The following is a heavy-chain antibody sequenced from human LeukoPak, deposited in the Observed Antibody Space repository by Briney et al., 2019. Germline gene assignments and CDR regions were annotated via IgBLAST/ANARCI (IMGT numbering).Heavy chain of an antibody. CDR2: IYYSGST. V-gene: IGHV4-59*08. D-gene: IGHD3-22*01. CDR3: ARREYDSSGYGFAHYYFDY. CDR1: GGSISSDY. Sequence: SETLSLTCTVSGGSISSDYWSWIRQPPGKGLEWIGYIYYSGSTNYNPSLKSRVTISVDTSKNQFSLKLSSVTAADTAVYYCARREYDSSGYGFAHYYFDYWGQGTLVTVSS. J-gene: IGHJ4*02.